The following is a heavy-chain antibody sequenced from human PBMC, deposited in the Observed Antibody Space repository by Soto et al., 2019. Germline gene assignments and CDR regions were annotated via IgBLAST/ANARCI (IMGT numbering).Heavy chain of an antibody. CDR1: GFTFSSYA. CDR3: ARDSELEYYYDSSGYYLDY. V-gene: IGHV3-30-3*01. CDR2: ISYDGSNK. J-gene: IGHJ4*02. Sequence: HPGGSLRLSCAASGFTFSSYAMHWVRQAPGKGLEWVAVISYDGSNKYYADSVKGRFTISRDNSKNTLYLQMNSLRAEDTAVHYCARDSELEYYYDSSGYYLDYWGQGTLVTVSS. D-gene: IGHD3-22*01.